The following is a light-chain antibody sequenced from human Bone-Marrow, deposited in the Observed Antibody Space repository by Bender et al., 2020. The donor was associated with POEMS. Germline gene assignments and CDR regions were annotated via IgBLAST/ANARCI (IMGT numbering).Light chain of an antibody. CDR2: DDA. CDR3: QVWERSSDLWL. J-gene: IGLJ3*02. CDR1: KIDTYS. V-gene: IGLV3-21*02. Sequence: SYVLTQSPSVSVAPGQTARLTCGGDKIDTYSVHWYQQRPGQAPVLVVYDDADRPSGIPERFSGSNSGNTATLIIRRVEAGDEADYYCQVWERSSDLWLFGGGTKVTVL.